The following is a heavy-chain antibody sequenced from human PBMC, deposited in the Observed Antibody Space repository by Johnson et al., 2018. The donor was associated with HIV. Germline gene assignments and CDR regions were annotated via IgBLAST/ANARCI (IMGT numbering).Heavy chain of an antibody. Sequence: VQLVESGGGVVQPGRSLRLSCAASGFTFSSYAMHWVRQAPGKGLEWVANIRQDGSEKYYVGSVKGRFTVSRDNARNSLYLQMNSLRAEDTAVYYCARDPNSSNCSGVTCYSAAFDIWGQGTMVTVSS. D-gene: IGHD2-15*01. CDR2: IRQDGSEK. J-gene: IGHJ3*02. CDR3: ARDPNSSNCSGVTCYSAAFDI. CDR1: GFTFSSYA. V-gene: IGHV3-7*01.